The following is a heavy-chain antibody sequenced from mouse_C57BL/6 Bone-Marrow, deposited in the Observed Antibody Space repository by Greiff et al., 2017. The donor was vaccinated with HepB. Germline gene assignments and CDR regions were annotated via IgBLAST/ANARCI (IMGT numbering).Heavy chain of an antibody. Sequence: EVQLQESGPGLVKPSQSLSLTCSVTGYSITSGYYWNWIRQFPGNKLEWMGYISYDGSNNYNPSLKNRISITRDTSQNQFFLKLNSVTTEDTATYYCARDRYYGSSFYAMDYWGQGTSVTVSS. CDR1: GYSITSGYY. CDR3: ARDRYYGSSFYAMDY. V-gene: IGHV3-6*01. CDR2: ISYDGSN. D-gene: IGHD1-1*01. J-gene: IGHJ4*01.